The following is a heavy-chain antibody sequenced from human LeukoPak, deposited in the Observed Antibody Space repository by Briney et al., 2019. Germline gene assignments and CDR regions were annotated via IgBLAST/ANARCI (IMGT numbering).Heavy chain of an antibody. V-gene: IGHV3-11*04. Sequence: GGSLRLSCAASGFTFSDYYMSWIRQAPGKGLEWVSTISSSGGYIYYADSVKGRFTISRDTAKNSLYLQMNSLRVEDTAVYNCARLRDTVTSASDYWGQGTLVTVSS. J-gene: IGHJ4*02. CDR1: GFTFSDYY. D-gene: IGHD4-17*01. CDR3: ARLRDTVTSASDY. CDR2: ISSSGGYI.